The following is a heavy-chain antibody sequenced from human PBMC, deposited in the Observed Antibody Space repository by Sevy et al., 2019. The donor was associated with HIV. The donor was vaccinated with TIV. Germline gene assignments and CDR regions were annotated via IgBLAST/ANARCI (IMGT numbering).Heavy chain of an antibody. Sequence: GGSLRLSCVASGLTFSSYEMNWVRPAPGKGLEWVSYISNSGNNIYYEDSVKGRFTISRDNAKNSLYLQMNSLRAADTAVYYCAREDGSRQYFQYWGQGTLVTVSS. V-gene: IGHV3-48*03. J-gene: IGHJ1*01. CDR1: GLTFSSYE. D-gene: IGHD6-13*01. CDR3: AREDGSRQYFQY. CDR2: ISNSGNNI.